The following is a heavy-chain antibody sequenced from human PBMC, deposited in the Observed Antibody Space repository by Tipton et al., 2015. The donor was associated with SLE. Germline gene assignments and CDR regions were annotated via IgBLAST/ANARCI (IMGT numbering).Heavy chain of an antibody. CDR2: IYYRGST. J-gene: IGHJ2*01. D-gene: IGHD1-26*01. Sequence: GLVKPSETLSLTCTVSGGSISSYYWSWIRQPPGKGLEWIGYIYYRGSTNYNPSLKSRVTILEDTSKNQFSLKLRSVTAADTAVYYCASADWDIRYFDLWGRGTLVSVSS. V-gene: IGHV4-59*08. CDR3: ASADWDIRYFDL. CDR1: GGSISSYY.